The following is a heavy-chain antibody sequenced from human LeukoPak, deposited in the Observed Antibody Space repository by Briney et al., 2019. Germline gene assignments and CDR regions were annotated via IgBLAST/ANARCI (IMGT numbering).Heavy chain of an antibody. CDR2: ISSSGSSI. CDR1: GFTFSGYE. D-gene: IGHD5-12*01. J-gene: IGHJ4*02. CDR3: ARDPGSGYEEHFDY. V-gene: IGHV3-48*03. Sequence: GGSLRLSCAASGFTFSGYEMNWARQAPGKGLEWVSYISSSGSSIYYADSVKGRFTISRDNAKDSLYLQMNSLRAEDTAVYYCARDPGSGYEEHFDYWGQGTLVTVSS.